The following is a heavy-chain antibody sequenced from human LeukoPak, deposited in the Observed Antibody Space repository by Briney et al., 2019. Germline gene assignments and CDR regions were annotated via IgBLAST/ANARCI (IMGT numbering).Heavy chain of an antibody. CDR3: ARPHCSGGSCYEVDY. D-gene: IGHD2-15*01. Sequence: ASVKVSCKASGYTFTSYGISWVRQAPGQGLEWMGWINVYNGNTNYGQNLQGRVTMTTDTSTSTAYMELRSLRSDDTAVYCCARPHCSGGSCYEVDYWGQGTLVIVSS. CDR1: GYTFTSYG. V-gene: IGHV1-18*01. CDR2: INVYNGNT. J-gene: IGHJ4*02.